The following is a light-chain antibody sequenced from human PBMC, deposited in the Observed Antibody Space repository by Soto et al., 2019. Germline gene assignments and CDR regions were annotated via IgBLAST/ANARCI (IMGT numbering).Light chain of an antibody. CDR2: AAS. V-gene: IGKV1-39*01. CDR3: QQSYSTPLS. Sequence: IQMTQSPSSLSASVGDRVTITCRASQSISSYLNWYQQKPGKAPKLLIYAASSLQSEVPSRFSGSGSGTDFTLTISSLQPEDFATYYCQQSYSTPLSFGKGTKVAIK. J-gene: IGKJ1*01. CDR1: QSISSY.